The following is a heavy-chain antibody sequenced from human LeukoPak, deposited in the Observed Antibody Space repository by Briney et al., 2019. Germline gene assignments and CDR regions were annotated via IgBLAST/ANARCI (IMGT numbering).Heavy chain of an antibody. CDR1: GLTFSNTG. CDR3: ATDWPVW. Sequence: TGGSLRLSCTVSGLTFSNTGMHWVRQAPGKGLDWLSYILGGSDTIHYADSVKGRFTISRDNAKNSLYLQMDSLGVEDTAVYYCATDWPVWWGQGTLVTASS. CDR2: ILGGSDTI. D-gene: IGHD3-16*01. J-gene: IGHJ4*02. V-gene: IGHV3-48*01.